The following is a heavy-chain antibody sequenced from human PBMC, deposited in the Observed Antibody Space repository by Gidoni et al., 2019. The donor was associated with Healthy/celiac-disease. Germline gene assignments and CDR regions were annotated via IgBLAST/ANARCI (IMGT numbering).Heavy chain of an antibody. Sequence: QVQLQQWGAGLLKPSETLSLTCAVYGWSFSGYYWSWIPQPPGKGLEWIGEINHSGSTNYNPSLKSRVTISVDTSKNQFSLKLSSVTAADTAVYYCARGRHDYGPRRGDWYFDLWGRGTLVTVSS. J-gene: IGHJ2*01. D-gene: IGHD4-17*01. CDR3: ARGRHDYGPRRGDWYFDL. CDR2: INHSGST. CDR1: GWSFSGYY. V-gene: IGHV4-34*01.